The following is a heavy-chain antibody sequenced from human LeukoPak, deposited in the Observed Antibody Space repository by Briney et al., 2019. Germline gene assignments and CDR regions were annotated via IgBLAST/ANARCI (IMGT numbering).Heavy chain of an antibody. J-gene: IGHJ4*02. CDR3: ARGVEPLAASTLAY. Sequence: PVGSLLLSCAASGFTVITNDMTWVRQAPGKGLEWVSVLYSDGNTKYADSVQGRFTISRDNSKNTLYLEMNSLSPDDTAVYYCARGVEPLAASTLAYWGQGTLVTVSS. CDR1: GFTVITND. V-gene: IGHV3-53*01. D-gene: IGHD1-14*01. CDR2: LYSDGNT.